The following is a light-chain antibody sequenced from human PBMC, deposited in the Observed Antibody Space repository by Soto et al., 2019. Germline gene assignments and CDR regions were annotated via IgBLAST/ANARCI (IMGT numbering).Light chain of an antibody. CDR3: QQCYSSPLT. CDR2: AAS. CDR1: QSISSY. V-gene: IGKV1-39*01. Sequence: DIQMTQSTSSMSASVGDRVDLSCRASQSISSYLNWYQQKPGKAPKLLIYAASSLQSGVPSRFSGSGSGTDFTLTISSLQPEDFATYYCQQCYSSPLTFGGGTKVDI. J-gene: IGKJ4*01.